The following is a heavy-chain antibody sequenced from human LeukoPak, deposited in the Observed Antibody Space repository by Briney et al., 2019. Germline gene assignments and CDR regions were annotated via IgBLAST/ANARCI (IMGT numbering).Heavy chain of an antibody. CDR3: AIMHPYYDGNGYWVQ. J-gene: IGHJ4*02. V-gene: IGHV3-23*01. CDR2: ISVSGAST. CDR1: GFTFSSYA. D-gene: IGHD3-22*01. Sequence: PGESLRLSCAASGFTFSSYAMSWVRPAPGKGLEWVSGISVSGASTSNADPVKGRFTISRDNPRNTLYMQMNRLRAEDTALYYCAIMHPYYDGNGYWVQWGQGTLVTVSS.